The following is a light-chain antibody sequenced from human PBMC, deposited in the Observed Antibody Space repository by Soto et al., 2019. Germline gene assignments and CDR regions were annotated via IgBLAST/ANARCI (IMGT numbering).Light chain of an antibody. CDR1: QSVRSNC. CDR3: QQYGRPPQT. V-gene: IGKV3-20*01. CDR2: GTS. J-gene: IGKJ1*01. Sequence: EIVLTQSPGTLSVSPGERATLSCRASQSVRSNCLAWYQHKPGQAPRLLIYGTSSRATDIPDRFTGSGSGTDFTLTISRLEPEDFAVYSCQQYGRPPQTFGQGTKVEIK.